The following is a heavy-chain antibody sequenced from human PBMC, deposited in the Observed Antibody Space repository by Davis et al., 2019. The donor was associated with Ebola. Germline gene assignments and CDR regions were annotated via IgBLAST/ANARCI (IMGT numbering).Heavy chain of an antibody. D-gene: IGHD2-15*01. CDR1: GYTFTSYD. CDR3: ARGYGVAAD. J-gene: IGHJ4*02. CDR2: MNPNSDNT. V-gene: IGHV1-8*01. Sequence: AASVKVSCKASGYTFTSYDISWVRQATGQGLEWMGWMNPNSDNTGYPQKFQGRVTMTRNTSISTAYMELSSLRSEDTAVYYCARGYGVAADWGQGTLVIVSS.